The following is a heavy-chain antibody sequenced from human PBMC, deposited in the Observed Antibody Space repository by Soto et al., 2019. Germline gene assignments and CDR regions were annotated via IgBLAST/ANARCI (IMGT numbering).Heavy chain of an antibody. CDR1: GFTFSSHA. J-gene: IGHJ4*02. V-gene: IGHV3-23*01. Sequence: EVQLLESGGGLVQPGGSLRLSCAASGFTFSSHAMSWVRQAPGKGLEWVSGISGSAGITYYADSVKGRFTISRDNSDNMLYMQMNSLRAEDTDIYYCAKLYNDFSPGYYGGHFRNWGQGTLVTVSS. D-gene: IGHD3-3*01. CDR3: AKLYNDFSPGYYGGHFRN. CDR2: ISGSAGIT.